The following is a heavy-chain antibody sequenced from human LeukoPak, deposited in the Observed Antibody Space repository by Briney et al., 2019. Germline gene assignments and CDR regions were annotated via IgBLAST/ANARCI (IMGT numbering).Heavy chain of an antibody. J-gene: IGHJ4*02. CDR2: INPSGGST. CDR3: ARDPDILTGYPLYSFDY. CDR1: GYTFTSYY. Sequence: ASVTVSCTASGYTFTSYYVHWVRQAPGQGLEWMGLINPSGGSTSYAQKFQGRVTMTRDTSTSTFYMEVSSLRSEDTAVYYCARDPDILTGYPLYSFDYWGRGTLVTVSS. V-gene: IGHV1-46*01. D-gene: IGHD3-9*01.